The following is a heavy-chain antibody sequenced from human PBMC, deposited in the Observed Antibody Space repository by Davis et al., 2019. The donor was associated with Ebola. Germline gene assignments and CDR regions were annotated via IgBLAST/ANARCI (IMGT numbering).Heavy chain of an antibody. CDR1: GFTFSSYA. V-gene: IGHV3-23*01. J-gene: IGHJ6*04. D-gene: IGHD6-19*01. CDR2: ITSSGGST. CDR3: AKGGSGWPSDYSYGLDV. Sequence: GGSLRLSCAASGFTFSSYAMTWARQVPGKGLEWVSAITSSGGSTYYGDSVKGRFTISRDNSKNTLYLQMNSLRVDDTAVYYCAKGGSGWPSDYSYGLDVWGKGTTVTVSS.